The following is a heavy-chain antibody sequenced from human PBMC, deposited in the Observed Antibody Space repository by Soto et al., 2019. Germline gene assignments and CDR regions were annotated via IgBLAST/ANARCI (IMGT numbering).Heavy chain of an antibody. CDR2: MSYDGSK. V-gene: IGHV3-30*18. D-gene: IGHD4-17*01. Sequence: LRLSCAGAGFTFSSYGRHWVRQSPGTGMEWVAVMSYDGSKYYADTVKGRFTISRDNSKNTLYLQINSLRPEDTAVYYCAKDFTPWFGDYFYYYYGMDVWGQGTTVTVSS. CDR3: AKDFTPWFGDYFYYYYGMDV. J-gene: IGHJ6*02. CDR1: GFTFSSYG.